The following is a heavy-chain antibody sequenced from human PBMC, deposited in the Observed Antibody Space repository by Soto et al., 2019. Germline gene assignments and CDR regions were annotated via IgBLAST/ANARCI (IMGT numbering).Heavy chain of an antibody. CDR2: IYSDGTT. CDR3: SRVGCSNSKCYTRGMDV. J-gene: IGHJ6*02. V-gene: IGHV4-4*07. Sequence: SETLSLTCTVSGGSISGYYWSWVRQPAGKGLEWVGRIYSDGTTNYSPSLKSRVTMSLDTSKDQFSLHLNSVAAADTAVYYCSRVGCSNSKCYTRGMDVWGQGTTVTVSS. CDR1: GGSISGYY. D-gene: IGHD2-2*01.